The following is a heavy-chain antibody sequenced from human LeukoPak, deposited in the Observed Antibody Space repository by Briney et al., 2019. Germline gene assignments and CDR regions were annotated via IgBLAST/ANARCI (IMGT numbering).Heavy chain of an antibody. CDR1: GGTFSSYT. J-gene: IGHJ4*02. V-gene: IGHV1-69*05. D-gene: IGHD2/OR15-2a*01. CDR2: IIPVFGTP. CDR3: ARDLPSNRLFEPY. Sequence: SVKVSCKASGGTFSSYTISWVRQAPGQGLEWMGGIIPVFGTPNYARKFQDRVTITTDESTLTSYMELRSLTSEDTAMYYCARDLPSNRLFEPYWGQGTLVTVSS.